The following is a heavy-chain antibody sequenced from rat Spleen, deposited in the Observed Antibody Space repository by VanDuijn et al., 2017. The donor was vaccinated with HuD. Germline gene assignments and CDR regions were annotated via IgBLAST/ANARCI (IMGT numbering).Heavy chain of an antibody. CDR1: GFTFSNSA. CDR3: TTVLQGHGFAY. D-gene: IGHD1-1*01. CDR2: IVYDGSRI. J-gene: IGHJ3*01. V-gene: IGHV5S10*01. Sequence: EVQLVESGGGLVQPGRSLKLSCAASGFTFSNSAMAWVRQAPKKGLEWVATIVYDGSRIYYPDSVKGRFTISRDNAKSTLYLQMNSLRSEDTATYYCTTVLQGHGFAYWGQGTLVTVSS.